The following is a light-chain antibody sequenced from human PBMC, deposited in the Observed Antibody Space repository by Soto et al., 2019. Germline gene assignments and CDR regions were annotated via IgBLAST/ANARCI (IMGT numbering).Light chain of an antibody. V-gene: IGKV3-20*01. CDR3: QQYGSSPWT. CDR2: GAS. CDR1: QSVSSTF. Sequence: EIVLTQSPGTLSLSQGEGATLSCRASQSVSSTFFAWYQQRPGQAPRLLIYGASSRATGVPDRFSGSGSGPDFTLTISRLEPEDFAVYYCQQYGSSPWTFGQGTKVET. J-gene: IGKJ1*01.